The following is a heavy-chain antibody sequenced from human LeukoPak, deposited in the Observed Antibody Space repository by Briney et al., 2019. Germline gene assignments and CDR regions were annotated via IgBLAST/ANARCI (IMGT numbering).Heavy chain of an antibody. V-gene: IGHV5-51*01. Sequence: GESLKISCKGSGYSFTSYWIGWVRQMPGKGLEWMGIIYPGDSDTRYSPSFQGQVTTSADKSISTAYLQWSSLKASDTAMYYCARFYCSSTSCRPFDYWGQGTLVTVSS. CDR3: ARFYCSSTSCRPFDY. CDR1: GYSFTSYW. CDR2: IYPGDSDT. D-gene: IGHD2-2*01. J-gene: IGHJ4*02.